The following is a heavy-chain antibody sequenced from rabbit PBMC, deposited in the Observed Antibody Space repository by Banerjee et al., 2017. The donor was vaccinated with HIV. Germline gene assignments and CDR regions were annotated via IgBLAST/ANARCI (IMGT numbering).Heavy chain of an antibody. CDR2: IGTSSGST. J-gene: IGHJ4*01. D-gene: IGHD8-1*01. CDR3: ARYDAGSGYGL. Sequence: QSLEESGGDLVKPGASLTLTCTASGFSFSNNYVMCWVRQAPGKGLEWIACIGTSSGSTYYASWAKGRFTISKTSTTVTLQMTSLTAADTATYFCARYDAGSGYGLWGPGTLVTVS. V-gene: IGHV1S40*01. CDR1: GFSFSNNYV.